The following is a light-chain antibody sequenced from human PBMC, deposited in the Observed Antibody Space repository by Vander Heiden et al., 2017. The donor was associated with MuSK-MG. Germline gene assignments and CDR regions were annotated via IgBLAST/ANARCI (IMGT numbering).Light chain of an antibody. V-gene: IGKV1-5*01. J-gene: IGKJ1*01. CDR2: DAS. CDR3: QQDNSMWA. Sequence: DIQMTQSPSTLSASVGDRVTITCRASQSISTWLAWYQQKPGKAPKLLIYDASRWESGVPSRFSGSGSGTEFTLTIRSLQPDDFTTYYCQQDNSMWAFGQGTKVEIK. CDR1: QSISTW.